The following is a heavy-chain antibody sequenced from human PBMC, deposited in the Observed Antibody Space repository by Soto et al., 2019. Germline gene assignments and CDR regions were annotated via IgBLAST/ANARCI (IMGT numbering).Heavy chain of an antibody. CDR1: GGSFRGYH. Sequence: SETLSLTCAVHGGSFRGYHWTWVRQPPGKGLEWIGEINNSGSTNDNPSLKSRVTISRDTSKNQFSLSLSSVTAADTAIYYCGRGGYTSGWFRFWGQGNLVTVSS. V-gene: IGHV4-34*01. J-gene: IGHJ4*02. D-gene: IGHD6-19*01. CDR2: INNSGST. CDR3: GRGGYTSGWFRF.